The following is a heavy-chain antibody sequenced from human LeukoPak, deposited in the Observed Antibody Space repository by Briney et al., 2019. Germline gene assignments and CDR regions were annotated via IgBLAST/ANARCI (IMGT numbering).Heavy chain of an antibody. J-gene: IGHJ4*02. D-gene: IGHD4-17*01. CDR1: AGSISSYY. CDR3: ARDDYGDYFDY. V-gene: IGHV4-59*01. CDR2: IYYSGST. Sequence: PETLSLTCTVSAGSISSYYWSWIRQPPGKGLEWIGYIYYSGSTNSNPSLKSRVTISVDTSKNQFSLKLSSVTAADTAVYYCARDDYGDYFDYWGQGTLVTVSS.